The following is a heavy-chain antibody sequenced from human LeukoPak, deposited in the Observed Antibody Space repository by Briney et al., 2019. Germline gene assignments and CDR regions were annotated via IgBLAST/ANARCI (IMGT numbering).Heavy chain of an antibody. D-gene: IGHD2-2*01. Sequence: GASVKVSCKASGGTFSSYAISWVRQAPGQGLEWMGGIIPIFGTANYAQKFQGRVTITTDESTSTAYMELSSLRSEDTAVYYCARDWRPAAMPNWFDPWGQGTLVTVSS. V-gene: IGHV1-69*05. CDR1: GGTFSSYA. CDR3: ARDWRPAAMPNWFDP. CDR2: IIPIFGTA. J-gene: IGHJ5*02.